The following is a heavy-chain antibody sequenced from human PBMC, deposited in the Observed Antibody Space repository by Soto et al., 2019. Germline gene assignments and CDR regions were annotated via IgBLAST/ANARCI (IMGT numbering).Heavy chain of an antibody. J-gene: IGHJ4*02. Sequence: LRLSCAASGFTFSNAWMSWVRQAPGKGLEWVGRIKSKTDGGTTDYAAPVKGRFTISRDDSKNTLYLQMNSLKTEDTAVYYCTTVTSYYDFWSGYYTVGFDYWGQGTLVTVSS. V-gene: IGHV3-15*01. CDR2: IKSKTDGGTT. CDR1: GFTFSNAW. CDR3: TTVTSYYDFWSGYYTVGFDY. D-gene: IGHD3-3*01.